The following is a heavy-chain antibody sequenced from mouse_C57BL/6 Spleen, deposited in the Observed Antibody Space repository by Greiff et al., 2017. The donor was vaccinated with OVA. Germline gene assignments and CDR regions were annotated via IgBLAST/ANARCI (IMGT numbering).Heavy chain of an antibody. D-gene: IGHD1-2*01. CDR2: IYPGSGNT. Sequence: QVQLQQSGAELARPGASVKMSCKASGYTFTSYWITWVKQRPGQGLEWIGAIYPGSGNTNYNEKFKGKATLTADTSASTAYMELSSLTYEDSAVYYCTREKDDGAMDYWGQGTSVTVSS. CDR1: GYTFTSYW. J-gene: IGHJ4*01. V-gene: IGHV1-55*01. CDR3: TREKDDGAMDY.